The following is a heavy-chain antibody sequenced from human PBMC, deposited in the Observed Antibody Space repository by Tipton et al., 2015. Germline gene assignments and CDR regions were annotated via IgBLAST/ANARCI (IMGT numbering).Heavy chain of an antibody. V-gene: IGHV4-31*03. CDR1: GGSITSGAYY. J-gene: IGHJ5*02. CDR3: AKVSTFLNWFDP. CDR2: IYYSGST. Sequence: TLSLTCTISGGSITSGAYYWSWIRQHPGKGLEWIGYIYYSGSTYSNPPLKSRVTISVDTSKNQFSLKLRSVTAADTAVYYCAKVSTFLNWFDPWGQGTLVTVSS. D-gene: IGHD5/OR15-5a*01.